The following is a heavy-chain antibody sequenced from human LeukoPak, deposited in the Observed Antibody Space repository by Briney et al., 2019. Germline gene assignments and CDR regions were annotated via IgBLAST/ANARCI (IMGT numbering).Heavy chain of an antibody. J-gene: IGHJ3*01. Sequence: GASVNVSCTASGYTFTGYYMHWVRQAPGQGLEWMGWINPDSGGTNNAQKFQGRVTMTRDTSISTAYMELSRLRSDDTAVYYCARTFYDTLDSDAFDFWGQGTMVIVSS. CDR2: INPDSGGT. V-gene: IGHV1-2*02. CDR1: GYTFTGYY. CDR3: ARTFYDTLDSDAFDF. D-gene: IGHD2/OR15-2a*01.